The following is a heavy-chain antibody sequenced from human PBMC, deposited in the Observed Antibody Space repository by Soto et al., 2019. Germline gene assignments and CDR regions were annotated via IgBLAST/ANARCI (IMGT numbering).Heavy chain of an antibody. D-gene: IGHD3-10*01. V-gene: IGHV3-74*01. J-gene: IGHJ6*03. CDR2: IDKVGTDS. CDR3: ARGWFGPEV. Sequence: EVQLVESGGGLVQPGGSLRLSCAASEFTFSGRSVHWVRQAPGKGLVWVSGIDKVGTDSTYADSVKGRFTSSRDNAKNTVYLQMNRLRVEDTTVYYCARGWFGPEVWGKGTTVTVSS. CDR1: EFTFSGRS.